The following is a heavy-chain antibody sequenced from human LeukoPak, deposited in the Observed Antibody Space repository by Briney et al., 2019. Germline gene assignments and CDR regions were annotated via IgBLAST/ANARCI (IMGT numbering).Heavy chain of an antibody. J-gene: IGHJ4*02. CDR3: ARDGLVLRYFDWFFDY. CDR2: INTNTGNP. CDR1: GYTFTSYA. D-gene: IGHD3-9*01. V-gene: IGHV7-4-1*02. Sequence: APVKVSCKASGYTFTSYAMNWVRQAPGQGLEWMGWINTNTGNPTYAQGFTGRFVFSLDTSVSTAYLQISSLKAEDTAVYYCARDGLVLRYFDWFFDYWGQGTLVTVSS.